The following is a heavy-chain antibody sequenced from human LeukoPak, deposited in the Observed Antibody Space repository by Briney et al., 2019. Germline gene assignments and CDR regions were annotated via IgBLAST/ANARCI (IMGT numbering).Heavy chain of an antibody. D-gene: IGHD5-12*01. V-gene: IGHV3-13*04. Sequence: GGSLRPSCAASGFTFSSYDMHWVRQPRGKGLEWVSAIGTAGDTYYPGSVKGRFTISRENAKNSLYLQMNSLGAGDTAVYYCVRGTGYSAYDYDFDYWGQGTLVTVSS. CDR1: GFTFSSYD. CDR3: VRGTGYSAYDYDFDY. J-gene: IGHJ4*02. CDR2: IGTAGDT.